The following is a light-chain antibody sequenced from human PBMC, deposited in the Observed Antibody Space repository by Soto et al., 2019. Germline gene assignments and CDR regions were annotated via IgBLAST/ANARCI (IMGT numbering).Light chain of an antibody. V-gene: IGLV1-47*01. CDR3: AVWDDSPLYV. J-gene: IGLJ1*01. CDR2: RNN. Sequence: QSVLTQPPSASGTPGQRVIISCSGSSSNIGSNYVYWYQQLPGTAPKLLIYRNNQRPSGVPDRFSGSKSGTSASLAISGLRSEDEADYYCAVWDDSPLYVFGTGTKVTVL. CDR1: SSNIGSNY.